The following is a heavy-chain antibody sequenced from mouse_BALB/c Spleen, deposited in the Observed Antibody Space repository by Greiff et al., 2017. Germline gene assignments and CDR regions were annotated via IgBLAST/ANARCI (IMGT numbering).Heavy chain of an antibody. CDR1: GYTFTSYW. D-gene: IGHD2-10*01. CDR2: INPSTGYT. Sequence: VQVVESGAELAKPGASVKMSCKASGYTFTSYWMHWVKQRPGQGLEWIGYINPSTGYTEYNQKFKDKATLTADKSSSTAYMQLSSLTSEDSAVYYCARTYYGNYNYAMDYWGQGTSVTVSS. CDR3: ARTYYGNYNYAMDY. V-gene: IGHV1-7*01. J-gene: IGHJ4*01.